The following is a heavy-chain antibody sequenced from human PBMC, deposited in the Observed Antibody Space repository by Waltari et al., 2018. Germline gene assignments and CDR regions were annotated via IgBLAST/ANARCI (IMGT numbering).Heavy chain of an antibody. D-gene: IGHD5-18*01. V-gene: IGHV4-59*01. CDR1: GGSISYYY. CDR3: ARHSPGYMGDAFDI. CDR2: IYYNGST. J-gene: IGHJ3*02. Sequence: QVQLQESGPGLVKPSETLSLTCTVVGGSISYYYWSWIRQPPGKGLEWIGYIYYNGSTNYNPSLKSRVTISVDTSKSQFSLKLSSVTAADTAIYYCARHSPGYMGDAFDIWGQGTMVTVSS.